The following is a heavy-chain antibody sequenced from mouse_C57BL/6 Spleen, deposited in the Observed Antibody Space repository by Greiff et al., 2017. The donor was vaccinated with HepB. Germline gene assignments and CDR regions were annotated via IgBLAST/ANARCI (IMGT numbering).Heavy chain of an antibody. V-gene: IGHV6-3*01. Sequence: EVKLLESGGGLVQPGGSMKLSCVASGFTFSNYWMNWVRQSPEKGLEWVAQIRLKSDNYATHYAESVKGRFTISRDDSKSSVYLQMNNLRAEDTGIYCCTEDQLKGNAMDYWGQGTSVTVSS. CDR1: GFTFSNYW. J-gene: IGHJ4*01. CDR2: IRLKSDNYAT. CDR3: TEDQLKGNAMDY. D-gene: IGHD1-3*01.